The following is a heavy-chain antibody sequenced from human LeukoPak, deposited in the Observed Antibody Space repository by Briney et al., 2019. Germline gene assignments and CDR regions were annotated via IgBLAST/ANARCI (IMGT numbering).Heavy chain of an antibody. D-gene: IGHD6-19*01. J-gene: IGHJ4*02. CDR2: ISGSGGST. V-gene: IGHV3-23*01. CDR3: ARDRLYSSGWNYFDY. CDR1: GFTFSSYA. Sequence: PGGSLRLSCAASGFTFSSYAMSWVRQAPGKGLEWVSVISGSGGSTHYADSVKGCFTISRDNSKNTLYLQMNSLRAEDTAVYYCARDRLYSSGWNYFDYWGQGTLVTVSS.